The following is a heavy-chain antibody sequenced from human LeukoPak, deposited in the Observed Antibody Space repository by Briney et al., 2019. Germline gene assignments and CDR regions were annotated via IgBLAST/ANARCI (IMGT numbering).Heavy chain of an antibody. CDR2: ISGSGGST. CDR1: GFTFGSYS. CDR3: ARVAFGYGSPSLGYYYYYGLDV. J-gene: IGHJ6*02. Sequence: GGSLRLSCAASGFTFGSYSMNWVRQAPGKGLEWVSGISGSGGSTYYADSVKGRFTISRDNSKNTLYLQMNSLRAEDAAVYYCARVAFGYGSPSLGYYYYYGLDVWGQGTTVTVSS. V-gene: IGHV3-23*01. D-gene: IGHD3-10*01.